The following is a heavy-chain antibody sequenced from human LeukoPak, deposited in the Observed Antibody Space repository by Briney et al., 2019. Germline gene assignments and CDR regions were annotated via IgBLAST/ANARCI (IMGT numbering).Heavy chain of an antibody. Sequence: PAETLSLTCTVSGGPISSDSHYWGWIRRPPGKGLESIGTVFYSVTTYYNPSLRSRLTISVDTSKTQFSLRLTSVTAADTTVYYCARLAAIRGVVFIDYWGQGALVTVSS. CDR1: GGPISSDSHY. CDR2: VFYSVTT. CDR3: ARLAAIRGVVFIDY. J-gene: IGHJ4*02. V-gene: IGHV4-39*01. D-gene: IGHD3-10*01.